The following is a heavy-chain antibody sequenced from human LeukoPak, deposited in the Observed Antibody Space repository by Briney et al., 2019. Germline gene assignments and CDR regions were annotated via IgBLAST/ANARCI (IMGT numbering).Heavy chain of an antibody. J-gene: IGHJ4*02. Sequence: GASVKVSCKASGYTFTSYAMHWVRQAPGQRLEWMGWINAGNGNTKYSQKFQGRVTMTRDTSTSTVYMELSSLRSEDTAVYYCARSVNYDSSGYYLPYFDYWGQGTLVTVSS. CDR1: GYTFTSYA. CDR2: INAGNGNT. CDR3: ARSVNYDSSGYYLPYFDY. D-gene: IGHD3-22*01. V-gene: IGHV1-3*01.